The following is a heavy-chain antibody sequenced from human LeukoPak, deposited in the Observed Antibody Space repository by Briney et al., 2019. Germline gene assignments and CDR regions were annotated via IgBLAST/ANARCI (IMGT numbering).Heavy chain of an antibody. V-gene: IGHV3-33*08. J-gene: IGHJ4*02. CDR1: GFTFSSYG. D-gene: IGHD5-18*01. Sequence: GGSLRLSCAASGFTFSSYGMHWVRQTPGKGLEWVSLLWNDGSNKYYADSVKGRFTISRDNSKNMLFLQMNSLKDEDAAVYDCARDRGYSYGHPLDYWGQGTLVTVSS. CDR2: LWNDGSNK. CDR3: ARDRGYSYGHPLDY.